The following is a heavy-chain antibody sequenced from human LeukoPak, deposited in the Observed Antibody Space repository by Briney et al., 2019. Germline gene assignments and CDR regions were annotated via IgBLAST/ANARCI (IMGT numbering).Heavy chain of an antibody. CDR2: ISASGSST. Sequence: PSETLSLTCAVSGVSFNDYYWSWVRQSPGKGLEWVSFISASGSSTHNADSVKGRFTISRDNSNNTLYLQINSLRAEDTAAYYCAKGAQYDFWTGYTLEYFDVWGKGTLVTVSS. J-gene: IGHJ4*02. CDR1: GVSFNDYY. V-gene: IGHV3-23*01. D-gene: IGHD3-3*01. CDR3: AKGAQYDFWTGYTLEYFDV.